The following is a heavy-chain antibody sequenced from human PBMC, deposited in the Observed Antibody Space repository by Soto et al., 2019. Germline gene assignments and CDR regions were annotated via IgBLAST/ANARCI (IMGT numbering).Heavy chain of an antibody. CDR1: GFSLSTSGVG. CDR3: AHSLIPNWGSRGAFDY. V-gene: IGHV2-5*02. CDR2: IHLDDDK. J-gene: IGHJ4*02. D-gene: IGHD7-27*01. Sequence: QITLKESGPTLVKPTQTLTLTCTFSGFSLSTSGVGVGWIRQPPGKALEWLALIHLDDDKRYSPSLKSRLTITKDTAKNQVVLTMTNMDPVDTATYYCAHSLIPNWGSRGAFDYWGQGTLVTVSS.